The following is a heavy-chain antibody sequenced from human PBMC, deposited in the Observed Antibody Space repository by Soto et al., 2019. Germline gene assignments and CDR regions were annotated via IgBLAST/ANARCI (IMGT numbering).Heavy chain of an antibody. Sequence: QVPLVQSGAEVKKPGASVKVSCKASGYTFTYYGVTWVRQAPGQGLEWMGWISAYNGHTNYAQNLQGRVTMTTDTSTNTAYMELRSLRSDDTAVYYCARDYGSGSFRFDYWGQGTLVTVSS. V-gene: IGHV1-18*01. CDR3: ARDYGSGSFRFDY. D-gene: IGHD3-10*01. CDR2: ISAYNGHT. CDR1: GYTFTYYG. J-gene: IGHJ4*02.